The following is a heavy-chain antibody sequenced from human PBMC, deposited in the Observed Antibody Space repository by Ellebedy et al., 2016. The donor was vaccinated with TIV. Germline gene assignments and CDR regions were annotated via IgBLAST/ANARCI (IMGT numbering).Heavy chain of an antibody. J-gene: IGHJ4*02. V-gene: IGHV4-59*03. CDR1: GDSITTYH. Sequence: MPSETLSLTCTVSGDSITTYHWNWIRQSAGKELEWIGYVVYSGSTNYSGTTNYHPSLKSRVTISIDTSKNQFSLRLTSVTAADAALYYCAGVRTGDRPFGYWGQGAPVTVSS. CDR3: AGVRTGDRPFGY. CDR2: VVYSGSTNYSGTT. D-gene: IGHD2-8*02.